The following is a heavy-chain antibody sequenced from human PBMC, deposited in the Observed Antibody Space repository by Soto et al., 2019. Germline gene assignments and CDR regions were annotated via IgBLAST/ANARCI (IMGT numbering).Heavy chain of an antibody. CDR3: ARYDAESGSNKLDP. CDR1: GGSVSSRSHF. V-gene: IGHV4-61*01. Sequence: QVQLQESGPGLVKPSETLSVTCTVSGGSVSSRSHFWSWIRQPPGGGLQWIGYIYYSGSTNYNPSLKRRATLSVDKSRHQFSLRLTSVTAADTAVYYCARYDAESGSNKLDPWGQGTLVTVSS. D-gene: IGHD5-12*01. CDR2: IYYSGST. J-gene: IGHJ5*02.